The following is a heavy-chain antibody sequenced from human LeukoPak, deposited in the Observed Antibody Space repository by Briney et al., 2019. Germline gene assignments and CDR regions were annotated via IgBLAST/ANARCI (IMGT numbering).Heavy chain of an antibody. CDR2: ISGSGGST. CDR3: AKASEYYGSGSYPIGGFY. Sequence: GGSLRLSCAASGFTFSSYAMSWVRQAPGKELEWVSAISGSGGSTYYADSVKGRFTISRDNSKNTLYLQMNSLRAEDTAVYYCAKASEYYGSGSYPIGGFYWGQGTLVTVSS. V-gene: IGHV3-23*01. J-gene: IGHJ4*02. D-gene: IGHD3-10*01. CDR1: GFTFSSYA.